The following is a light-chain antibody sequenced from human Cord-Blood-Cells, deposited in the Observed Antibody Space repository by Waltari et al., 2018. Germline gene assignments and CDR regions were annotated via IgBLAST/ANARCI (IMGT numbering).Light chain of an antibody. CDR3: SSYTSSSTYV. J-gene: IGLJ1*01. V-gene: IGLV2-18*02. CDR2: EVS. CDR1: SSDGGSYNR. Sequence: QSALTHPPPVSGSTGQPVTIPCTGTSSDGGSYNRVPWYQQPPGTAPKLMIYEVSNRPSGGPDRFSGSKSGNTASLTISGLQAEDEADYYCSSYTSSSTYVFGTGTKVTVL.